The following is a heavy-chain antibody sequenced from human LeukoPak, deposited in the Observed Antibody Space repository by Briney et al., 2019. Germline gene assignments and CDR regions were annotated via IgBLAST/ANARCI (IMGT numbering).Heavy chain of an antibody. CDR2: IYTSGST. CDR3: ARRGGIVGATVDY. D-gene: IGHD1-26*01. J-gene: IGHJ4*02. CDR1: GGSISSYY. V-gene: IGHV4-4*09. Sequence: SETLSLTCTVSGGSISSYYWSWIRQPPGKGLEWIGYIYTSGSTNYNPSLKSRVTISVDTSKNQFSLKLSSVTAADTAVYYCARRGGIVGATVDYWGQGTLVTVSS.